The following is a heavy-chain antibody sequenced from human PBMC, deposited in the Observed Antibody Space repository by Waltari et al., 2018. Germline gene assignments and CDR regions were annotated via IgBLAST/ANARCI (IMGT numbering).Heavy chain of an antibody. V-gene: IGHV4-30-4*01. J-gene: IGHJ4*02. D-gene: IGHD3-22*01. CDR2: IYHSGTT. CDR3: ARLRVSSGSFFPDY. CDR1: GGSVSSTDHY. Sequence: QVRLQESGPGLVKPPQTLSLTCTVSGGSVSSTDHYWSWIRQPPGKDLEWMGYIYHSGTTYFNPSLKSRVVMSVDASSNQFSLKLTSVTAADTAVYYCARLRVSSGSFFPDYWGQGTVVTVSS.